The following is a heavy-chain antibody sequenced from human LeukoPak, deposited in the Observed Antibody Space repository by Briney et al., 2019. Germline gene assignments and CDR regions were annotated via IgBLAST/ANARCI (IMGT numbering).Heavy chain of an antibody. CDR1: GFTFSSYW. V-gene: IGHV3-7*01. Sequence: GGSLRLSCAASGFTFSSYWMSWVRQAPGKGLEWVANIKQDGSEKYYVDSVKGRFTISRGNAKNSLYLQMNSLRAEDTAVYYCARERGYYYDSSGYYYLYYFDYWGQGTLVTVSS. CDR3: ARERGYYYDSSGYYYLYYFDY. J-gene: IGHJ4*02. D-gene: IGHD3-22*01. CDR2: IKQDGSEK.